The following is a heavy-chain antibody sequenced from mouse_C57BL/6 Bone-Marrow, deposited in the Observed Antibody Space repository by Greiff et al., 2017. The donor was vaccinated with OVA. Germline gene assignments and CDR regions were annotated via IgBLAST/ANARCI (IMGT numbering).Heavy chain of an antibody. Sequence: VQLQQPGAELVMPGASVKLSCKASGYTFTSYWMHWVKQRPGQGLEWIGEIDPSDSYTNYNQKFKGKSTLTVDKSSSTAYMQLSSLTSEDSAVYYCARGRQLRGDFDYWGQGTTLTVSS. J-gene: IGHJ2*01. CDR1: GYTFTSYW. D-gene: IGHD3-2*02. CDR2: IDPSDSYT. V-gene: IGHV1-69*01. CDR3: ARGRQLRGDFDY.